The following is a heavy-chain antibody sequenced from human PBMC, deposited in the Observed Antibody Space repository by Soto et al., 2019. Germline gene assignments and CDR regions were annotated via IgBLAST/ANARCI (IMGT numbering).Heavy chain of an antibody. CDR3: AREHDYGGNSIFDY. CDR2: IYYSGST. D-gene: IGHD4-17*01. V-gene: IGHV4-31*03. CDR1: GGSISSGGYY. J-gene: IGHJ4*02. Sequence: PSETLSLTCTVSGGSISSGGYYWSWIRQHPGKGLEWIGYIYYSGSTYYNPSLKSRVTISVDTSKNQFSLKLSSVTAADTAVYYCAREHDYGGNSIFDYWGQGTLVTV.